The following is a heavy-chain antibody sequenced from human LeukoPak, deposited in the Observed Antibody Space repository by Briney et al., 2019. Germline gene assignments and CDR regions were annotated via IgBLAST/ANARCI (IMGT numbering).Heavy chain of an antibody. J-gene: IGHJ4*02. Sequence: GGSLRLSCVASGFTFSDYHMDWVRQAPGKGLEWVGRTRNKVSGYTTEYAASVRGRFITSRDDSKNSLYLQMNSLRAEDTAVYYCARTSSYGDFPSYFDYWGQGTLVTVSS. CDR3: ARTSSYGDFPSYFDY. CDR1: GFTFSDYH. V-gene: IGHV3-72*01. D-gene: IGHD4-17*01. CDR2: TRNKVSGYTT.